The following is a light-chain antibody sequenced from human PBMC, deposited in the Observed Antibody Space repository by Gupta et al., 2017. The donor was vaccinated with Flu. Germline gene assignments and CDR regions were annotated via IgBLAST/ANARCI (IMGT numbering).Light chain of an antibody. CDR2: KGS. CDR3: QHYGT. CDR1: QLISW. J-gene: IGKJ1*01. V-gene: IGKV1-5*03. Sequence: QVTQSPSTLSASVGDTITITCRASQLISWLAWYQQKPGKAPDLLIYKGSRLEEGVSSRFSGAGSGTEFTLTISDLQPDDFGTYYCQHYGTFGQGTKV.